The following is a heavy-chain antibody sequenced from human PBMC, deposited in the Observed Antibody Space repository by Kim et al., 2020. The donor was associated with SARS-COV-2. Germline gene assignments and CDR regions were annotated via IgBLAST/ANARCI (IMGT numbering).Heavy chain of an antibody. D-gene: IGHD1-1*01. CDR1: GFIFRNYA. CDR3: ARDVRGTRAFDV. J-gene: IGHJ3*01. CDR2: ISGSGGNT. Sequence: GGSLRLSCAAYGFIFRNYAMTWVRQAPGKGLEWVSIISGSGGNTYYADSVKGRFTISRDNSKNTLDLQMNSLRAEDTAVYSCARDVRGTRAFDVWGQGTLVAVSS. V-gene: IGHV3-23*01.